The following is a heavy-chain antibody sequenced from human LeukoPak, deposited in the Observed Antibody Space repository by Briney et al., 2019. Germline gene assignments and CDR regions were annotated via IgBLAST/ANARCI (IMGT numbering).Heavy chain of an antibody. CDR1: GGSFSGYY. J-gene: IGHJ6*03. CDR3: ARAVQLERPPPLIGYYYMDV. D-gene: IGHD1-1*01. CDR2: INHSGST. Sequence: LETLSLTCAVYGGSFSGYYWSWIRQPPGKGLEWIGEINHSGSTYYNPSLKSRVTIPVDTSKNQFSLKLRSVTAADTAVYYCARAVQLERPPPLIGYYYMDVWGKGTTVTVSS. V-gene: IGHV4-34*01.